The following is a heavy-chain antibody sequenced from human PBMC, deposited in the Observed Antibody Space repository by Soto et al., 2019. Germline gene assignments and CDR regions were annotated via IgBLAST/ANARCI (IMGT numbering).Heavy chain of an antibody. CDR1: GYTFSNYG. D-gene: IGHD2-2*01. V-gene: IGHV1-18*01. CDR2: ISLYSDDT. Sequence: QVQLVQSGGEVKRPGASVKVSCKTSGYTFSNYGITWVRQAPGQPLEWLGWISLYSDDTNYAQKFQGRVSMTTDTSTTTAYMELRSLRSDDTAVYSCARVVPGAEAWFGPWGQGTLVTVSS. J-gene: IGHJ5*02. CDR3: ARVVPGAEAWFGP.